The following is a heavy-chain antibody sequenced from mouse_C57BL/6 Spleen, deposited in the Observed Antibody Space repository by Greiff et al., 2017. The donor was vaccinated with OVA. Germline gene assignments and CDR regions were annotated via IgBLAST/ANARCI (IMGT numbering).Heavy chain of an antibody. CDR3: ARWDDYDGAY. V-gene: IGHV1-80*01. J-gene: IGHJ3*01. CDR2: IYPGDGDT. D-gene: IGHD2-4*01. Sequence: VKLQESGAELVKPGASVKISCKASGYAFSSYWMNWVKQRPGKGLEWIGQIYPGDGDTNYNGKFKGKATLTADKSSSTAYMQLSSLTSEDSAVYFCARWDDYDGAYWGQGTLVTVSA. CDR1: GYAFSSYW.